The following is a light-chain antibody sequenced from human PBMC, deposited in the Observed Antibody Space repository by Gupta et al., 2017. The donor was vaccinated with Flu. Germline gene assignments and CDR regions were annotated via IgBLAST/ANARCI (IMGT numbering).Light chain of an antibody. J-gene: IGLJ3*02. CDR2: RNN. CDR1: SSNIGSNY. V-gene: IGLV1-47*01. CDR3: EAWDDSLSGPSWV. Sequence: QSVLTQPPSASGTPGQRVTISCSGSSSNIGSNYVYWYQQLPGTAPKLLIYRNNQRPSGVPDRFSGSKSGTAASLAISGLRSEEEADYYCEAWDDSLSGPSWVFGGGTKLTVL.